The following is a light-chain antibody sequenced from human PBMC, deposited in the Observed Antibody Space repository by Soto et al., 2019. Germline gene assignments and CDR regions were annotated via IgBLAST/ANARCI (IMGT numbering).Light chain of an antibody. CDR2: DAS. V-gene: IGKV1-5*01. CDR1: QSVDRY. J-gene: IGKJ1*01. Sequence: GDRVSITCRASQSVDRYLAWYQQKPGKAPHLLIYDASSLESGVPSRFSGSGSGTEFTLTISSLQPDDFATYYCQQYHSYRTFGQGTKVDNK. CDR3: QQYHSYRT.